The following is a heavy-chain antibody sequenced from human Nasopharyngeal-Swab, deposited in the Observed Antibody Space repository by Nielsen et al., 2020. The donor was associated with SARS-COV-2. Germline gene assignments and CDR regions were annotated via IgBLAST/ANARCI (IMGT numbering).Heavy chain of an antibody. CDR1: GFTFSDYY. CDR3: ARDRANWDFDY. CDR2: ISGRGGTI. V-gene: IGHV3-11*04. J-gene: IGHJ4*02. Sequence: GGSLRLSCVASGFTFSDYYMSWIRQAPAKGLEYISYISGRGGTIYYGDSMKGRFTISRDNAKNSLYLQMNSLRAEDTAVYYCARDRANWDFDYWGQGTLVTVSS. D-gene: IGHD7-27*01.